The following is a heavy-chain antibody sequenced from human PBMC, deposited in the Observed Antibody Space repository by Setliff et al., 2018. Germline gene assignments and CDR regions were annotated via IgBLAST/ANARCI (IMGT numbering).Heavy chain of an antibody. Sequence: HPGGSLRLSCAVSGFIFENHAMHWVRQPPGKGLEWVSGISWDSGTIGYADSVRGRFTISRDNSRDTLYLQMNNLRVEDTAVYYCVRDPPGSGFAFESWGQGTLVTVSS. J-gene: IGHJ4*02. CDR1: GFIFENHA. CDR2: ISWDSGTI. CDR3: VRDPPGSGFAFES. V-gene: IGHV3-9*01. D-gene: IGHD6-19*01.